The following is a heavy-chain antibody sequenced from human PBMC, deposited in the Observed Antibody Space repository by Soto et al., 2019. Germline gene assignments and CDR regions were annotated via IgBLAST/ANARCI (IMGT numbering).Heavy chain of an antibody. CDR3: ARDRGGYDRLYYYHGMDV. Sequence: GGSLRLSCEASGFTFRNYDMHWVRQGTGKGLEWVSGISAAGDPDYADSVEGRFTISRENAQNSFFLQMSSLRAEDTAVYYCARDRGGYDRLYYYHGMDVWGQGTTVTVSS. CDR2: ISAAGDP. J-gene: IGHJ6*02. D-gene: IGHD5-12*01. CDR1: GFTFRNYD. V-gene: IGHV3-13*05.